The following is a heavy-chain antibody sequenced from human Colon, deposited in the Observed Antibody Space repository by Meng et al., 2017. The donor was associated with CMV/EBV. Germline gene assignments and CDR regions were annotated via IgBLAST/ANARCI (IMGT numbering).Heavy chain of an antibody. CDR3: ARSGAGYDTTGPGDY. CDR1: GFTFSTYA. V-gene: IGHV3-30*01. CDR2: TSYDERHK. D-gene: IGHD3-22*01. J-gene: IGHJ4*02. Sequence: ASGFTFSTYAIHWVRQAPGKGLEWVAVTSYDERHKYYGVSVKGRFTISRDNSKNTLFLQMDSLRTEDTAVYYCARSGAGYDTTGPGDYWGQGTLVTV.